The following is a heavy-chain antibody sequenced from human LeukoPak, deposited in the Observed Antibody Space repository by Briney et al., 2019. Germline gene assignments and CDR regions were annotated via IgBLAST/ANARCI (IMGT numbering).Heavy chain of an antibody. V-gene: IGHV3-21*01. CDR3: AVAYYYGSGDAFDF. Sequence: GGSLRLSCAASGFTFRSYSMNWVRQAPGKGLEWVSSINSDSNYIYYADSVQGRFTISRDNAKNSLYLQMNSLRAEDTAVYYCAVAYYYGSGDAFDFWGQGTKVTVSS. J-gene: IGHJ3*01. CDR2: INSDSNYI. D-gene: IGHD3-10*01. CDR1: GFTFRSYS.